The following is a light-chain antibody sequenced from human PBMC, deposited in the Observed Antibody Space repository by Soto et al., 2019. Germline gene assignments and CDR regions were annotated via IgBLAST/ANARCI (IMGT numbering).Light chain of an antibody. CDR2: AAS. V-gene: IGKV3-11*01. J-gene: IGKJ1*01. CDR1: HGISNS. CDR3: LQYNNWPSWT. Sequence: EIVLTQSPATLSFSSGERATLSCRASHGISNSLAWYQQIPGQAPRLLIYAASNRATGIPARFSGSGSGTDFTLTISRLEPEDFAVYFCLQYNNWPSWTFGQGAKVDI.